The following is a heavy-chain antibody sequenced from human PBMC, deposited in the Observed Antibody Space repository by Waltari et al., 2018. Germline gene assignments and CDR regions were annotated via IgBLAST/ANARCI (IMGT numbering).Heavy chain of an antibody. D-gene: IGHD3-16*02. V-gene: IGHV4-34*01. CDR1: GGSFSGYY. CDR2: INHSGST. CDR3: ARGRYDYIWGSYRGYYFDY. Sequence: QVQLQQWGAGLLKPSETLSLTCAVYGGSFSGYYWRWIRQPPGKGLEWIGEINHSGSTNYNPSLKSRVTISVDTSKNQFSLKLSSVTAADTAVYYCARGRYDYIWGSYRGYYFDYWGQGTLVTVSS. J-gene: IGHJ4*02.